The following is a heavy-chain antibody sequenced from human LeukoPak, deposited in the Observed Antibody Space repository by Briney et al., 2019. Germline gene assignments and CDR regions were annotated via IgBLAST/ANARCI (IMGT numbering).Heavy chain of an antibody. J-gene: IGHJ4*02. CDR1: GFTFSNYW. Sequence: HPGGSLRLPCAASGFTFSNYWMTWVRQAPGKGLEWVANIKQDGSEKHYVDSVKGRFTISRDNAKNSLYLQMNSLRVEDTAVYYCARDGVAGARHPFDYWGQGTLVTVSS. CDR3: ARDGVAGARHPFDY. D-gene: IGHD6-19*01. V-gene: IGHV3-7*04. CDR2: IKQDGSEK.